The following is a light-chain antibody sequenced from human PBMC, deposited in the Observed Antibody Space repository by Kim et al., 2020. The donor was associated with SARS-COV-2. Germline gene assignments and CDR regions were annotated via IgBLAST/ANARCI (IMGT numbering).Light chain of an antibody. J-gene: IGLJ1*01. V-gene: IGLV4-69*01. Sequence: QPVLTQSPSASASLGASVKLTCTLSSGHSSYAIAWHQQQPEKGPRYFMKLNSDGSHSKGDGIPDRFSGSSSGAERYLTISSLQSEDEADYYCQTWGTGIRVFGTGTKVTGL. CDR1: SGHSSYA. CDR2: LNSDGSH. CDR3: QTWGTGIRV.